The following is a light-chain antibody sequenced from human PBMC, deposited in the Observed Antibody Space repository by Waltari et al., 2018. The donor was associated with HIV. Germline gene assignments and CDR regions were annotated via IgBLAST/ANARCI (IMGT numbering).Light chain of an antibody. CDR1: QSISFY. J-gene: IGKJ5*01. V-gene: IGKV1-39*01. Sequence: DIQMTQSQSSLSAYVGDTITIACRASQSISFYLNWYQVKPGKVPKLLISRASTLESGVPSRFSGSGSGTDFALTLNSLQPEDFATYYCQQADSFPVTFGQGTRLDFK. CDR3: QQADSFPVT. CDR2: RAS.